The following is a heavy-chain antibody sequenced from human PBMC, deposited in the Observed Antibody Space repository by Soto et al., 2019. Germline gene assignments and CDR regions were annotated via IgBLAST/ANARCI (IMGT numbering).Heavy chain of an antibody. CDR3: VSAGYSSGWPYFDY. J-gene: IGHJ4*02. V-gene: IGHV3-13*01. D-gene: IGHD6-19*01. Sequence: PWGSLRLSCAASGFTFSSYDMHWVRQATGKGLEWVSAIGTAGDTYYPGSVKGRFTISRENAKNSLYLQMNSLRAEDTAVYYCVSAGYSSGWPYFDYWGQGTLVTVSS. CDR1: GFTFSSYD. CDR2: IGTAGDT.